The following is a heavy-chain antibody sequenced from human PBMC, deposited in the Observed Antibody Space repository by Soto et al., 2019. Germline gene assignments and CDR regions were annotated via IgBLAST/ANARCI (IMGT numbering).Heavy chain of an antibody. CDR3: ARDSITIFWGQADY. D-gene: IGHD3-9*01. J-gene: IGHJ4*02. CDR1: GFTFSSYA. V-gene: IGHV3-30-3*01. Sequence: QVQLVESGGGVVQPGRSLRLSCAASGFTFSSYAMHWVRQAPGKGLEWVAVISYDGSNKYYADSVKGRFTISRDNSKNTLYLQMNSLRAEDTAVYYCARDSITIFWGQADYWGKGTLVTVSS. CDR2: ISYDGSNK.